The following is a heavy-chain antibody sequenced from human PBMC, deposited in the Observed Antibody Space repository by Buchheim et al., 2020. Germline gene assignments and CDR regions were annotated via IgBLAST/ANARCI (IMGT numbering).Heavy chain of an antibody. D-gene: IGHD1-26*01. Sequence: QVQLVESGGGVVQPGRSLRLSCAASGFTFSSYAMHWVRQAPGKGLEWVAVISYDGSNKYYADSVKGRFTISRDNSKNTLYLQMNSLRAEDTAVYYCARDLAGATSWGQGTL. CDR3: ARDLAGATS. J-gene: IGHJ4*02. CDR1: GFTFSSYA. CDR2: ISYDGSNK. V-gene: IGHV3-30-3*01.